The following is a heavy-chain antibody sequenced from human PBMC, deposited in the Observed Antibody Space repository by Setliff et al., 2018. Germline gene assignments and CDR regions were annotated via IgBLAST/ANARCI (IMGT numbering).Heavy chain of an antibody. CDR3: ARVDFTMLQGVLGH. D-gene: IGHD3-10*01. CDR1: GASINNHF. CDR2: LSHSGSS. Sequence: PSETLSLTCTVSGASINNHFWSWIRQPPGKGLEWIGYLSHSGSSNYNPSLKSRVTVSLDTSKNQFSLKLTSVTAADTAVYYCARVDFTMLQGVLGHWGQGTLVTVSS. J-gene: IGHJ1*01. V-gene: IGHV4-59*11.